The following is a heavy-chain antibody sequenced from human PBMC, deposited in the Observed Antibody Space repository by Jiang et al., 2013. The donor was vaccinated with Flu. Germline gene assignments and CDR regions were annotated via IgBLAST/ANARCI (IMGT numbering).Heavy chain of an antibody. V-gene: IGHV5-51*01. CDR1: GYSFTSYW. Sequence: QLLESGTEVKKPGESLKISCKGSGYSFTSYWIGWVRQMPGKGLEWMGVIYPGDSDTRYNPSFQGQVIISADKSISTAYLQWSSLKASDTAMYYCARSVGASYYFDYWGQGTLVTVSS. J-gene: IGHJ4*02. CDR3: ARSVGASYYFDY. CDR2: IYPGDSDT. D-gene: IGHD1-26*01.